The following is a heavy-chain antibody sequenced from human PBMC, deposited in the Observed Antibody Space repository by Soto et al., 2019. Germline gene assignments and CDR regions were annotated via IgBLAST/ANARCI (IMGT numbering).Heavy chain of an antibody. Sequence: GGSLRLSCAASGFTFSSYGMHWVRQAPGKGLEWVAVIWYDGSNKYYADSVKGRFTISRDNSKNTLYLQMNSLRAEDTAVYYCAREGYYDSSGYYYYYGMDVWGQGTTVTAP. J-gene: IGHJ6*02. D-gene: IGHD3-22*01. CDR2: IWYDGSNK. CDR1: GFTFSSYG. V-gene: IGHV3-33*01. CDR3: AREGYYDSSGYYYYYGMDV.